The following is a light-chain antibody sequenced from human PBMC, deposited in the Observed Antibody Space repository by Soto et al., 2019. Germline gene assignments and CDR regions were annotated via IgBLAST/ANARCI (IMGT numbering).Light chain of an antibody. J-gene: IGLJ2*01. V-gene: IGLV1-47*01. Sequence: QPVLTQPPSASGTPGQRLSISCSGSSSNIGSNYVYWYQQLPGTAPKLLIYRNNQRPSGVPDRFSGSKSGTSASLAISGLRSDDEADYYCAAWDDSLSGVLFGGGTKLTVL. CDR3: AAWDDSLSGVL. CDR1: SSNIGSNY. CDR2: RNN.